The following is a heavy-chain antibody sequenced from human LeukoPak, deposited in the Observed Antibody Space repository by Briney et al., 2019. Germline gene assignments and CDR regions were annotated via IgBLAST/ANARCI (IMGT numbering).Heavy chain of an antibody. CDR3: ARDRAIGYCSGGSCPYYFDY. CDR1: GYTFTSYA. D-gene: IGHD2-15*01. CDR2: INAGNGNT. J-gene: IGHJ4*02. V-gene: IGHV1-3*01. Sequence: ASVKVSCKASGYTFTSYAMHWVRQAPGQRLEWMGWINAGNGNTKYSQKFQGRVTITRDTSASTAYMELSRLRSEDTAVYYCARDRAIGYCSGGSCPYYFDYWGQGTLVTVSS.